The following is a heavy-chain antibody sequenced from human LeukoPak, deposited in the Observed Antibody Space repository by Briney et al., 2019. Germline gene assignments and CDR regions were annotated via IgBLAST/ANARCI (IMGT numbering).Heavy chain of an antibody. Sequence: GGSLRLSCESSGFTFSSYVMNWVRQAPGKGLEWVSFISGSGTYTYYADSLKGRFTISRDNVKNSLYLQMNSLRAEDTAIYYCASVWNGYYTFDYWGQGTLVTVSS. CDR1: GFTFSSYV. CDR2: ISGSGTYT. J-gene: IGHJ4*02. V-gene: IGHV3-21*01. D-gene: IGHD3-3*01. CDR3: ASVWNGYYTFDY.